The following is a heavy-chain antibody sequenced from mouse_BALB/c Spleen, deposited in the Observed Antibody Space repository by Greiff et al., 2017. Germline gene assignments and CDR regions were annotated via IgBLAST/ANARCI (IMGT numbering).Heavy chain of an antibody. CDR2: ISSKANNHAT. CDR1: GFTISDAW. J-gene: IGHJ4*01. Sequence: EVKLVESGGGLVQPGGFIKFSCAASGFTISDAWMDWVRQSPEQGLEWIAGISSKANNHATYYAVSVKGRFTISRDASKSSVYLQMNSLRAEDTGIYYCTKSSHYYAMDYWGQGTSVTVSA. CDR3: TKSSHYYAMDY. V-gene: IGHV6-6*01.